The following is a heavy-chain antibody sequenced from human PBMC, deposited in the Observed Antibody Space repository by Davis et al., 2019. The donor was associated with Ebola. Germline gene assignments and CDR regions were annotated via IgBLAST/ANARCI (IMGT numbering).Heavy chain of an antibody. V-gene: IGHV4-34*01. D-gene: IGHD6-13*01. CDR1: GGSFSGYY. CDR2: INHSGST. J-gene: IGHJ4*02. Sequence: MPGGSLRLSCAVYGGSFSGYYWSWIRQPPGKGLEWIGEINHSGSTNYNPSLKSRVTISVDTSKNQFSLKLSSVTAADTAVYYCARGDLGGKQLVYWGQGTLVTVSS. CDR3: ARGDLGGKQLVY.